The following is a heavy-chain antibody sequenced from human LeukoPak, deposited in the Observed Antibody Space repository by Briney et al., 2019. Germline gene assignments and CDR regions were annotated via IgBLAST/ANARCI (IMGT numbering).Heavy chain of an antibody. CDR1: GFTFSSYA. CDR2: ISGTGGNT. D-gene: IGHD5-24*01. V-gene: IGHV3-23*01. CDR3: AKDRRDAYTGDAFDI. Sequence: PGGSLRLSCAASGFTFSSYAMSWVRQAPGEGLEWVSAISGTGGNTYYADAVKGRFTISRDNSKNMLYLKMNRLRAEDTAVYYCAKDRRDAYTGDAFDIWGQGTMVTVSS. J-gene: IGHJ3*02.